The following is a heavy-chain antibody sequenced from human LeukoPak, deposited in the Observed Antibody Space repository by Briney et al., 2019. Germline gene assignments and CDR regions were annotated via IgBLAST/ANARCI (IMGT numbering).Heavy chain of an antibody. CDR1: GFTYSSYA. V-gene: IGHV3-23*01. Sequence: GGSLRLSCAASGFTYSSYAMSLVRQAAGKGLEWVSASSGSGGSTYYADSVKGRFTISRDNSKNTLYLQMNSLRAEGTAVYYCAKDQSIMITFGGAYRAFDAFDIWGQGTMVTVSS. D-gene: IGHD3-16*01. CDR2: SSGSGGST. J-gene: IGHJ3*02. CDR3: AKDQSIMITFGGAYRAFDAFDI.